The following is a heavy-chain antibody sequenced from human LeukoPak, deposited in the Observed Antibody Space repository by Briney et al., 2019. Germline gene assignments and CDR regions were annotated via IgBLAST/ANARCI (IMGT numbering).Heavy chain of an antibody. CDR2: IYYSGST. D-gene: IGHD2-2*01. CDR3: ARHRERVLSQEDIVVVPAPAGGGDAFDI. CDR1: GGSISSYY. J-gene: IGHJ3*02. V-gene: IGHV4-39*01. Sequence: SETLSLTCTVSGGSISSYYWGWIRQPPGKGLEWIGSIYYSGSTYYNPSLKSRVTISVDTSKNQFSLKLSSVTAADTAVYYCARHRERVLSQEDIVVVPAPAGGGDAFDIWGQGTMVTVSS.